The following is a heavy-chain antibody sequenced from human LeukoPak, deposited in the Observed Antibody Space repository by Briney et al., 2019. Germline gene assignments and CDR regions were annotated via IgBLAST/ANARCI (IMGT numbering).Heavy chain of an antibody. CDR1: GFTFSNYW. Sequence: PGGSLRLSCAASGFTFSNYWMSWVRQAPGKGLEWVADMKQDGSETYYVDSVKGRFTISRDNAKNTLYLQMNSLRAEDTAVYYCARDLYGGNFFDYWGQGTLVTVSS. V-gene: IGHV3-7*01. J-gene: IGHJ4*02. CDR2: MKQDGSET. D-gene: IGHD4-23*01. CDR3: ARDLYGGNFFDY.